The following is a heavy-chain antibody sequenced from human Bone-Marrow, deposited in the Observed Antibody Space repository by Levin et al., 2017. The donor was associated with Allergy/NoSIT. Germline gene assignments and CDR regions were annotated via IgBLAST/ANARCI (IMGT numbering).Heavy chain of an antibody. J-gene: IGHJ3*02. CDR3: AKGHSSTIKGYAFDI. Sequence: SLKISCAASGFTFDDYAMHWVRQAPGKGLEWVSGISWNSGSIGYADSVKGRFTISRDNAKNSLYLQMNSLRAEDTALYYCAKGHSSTIKGYAFDIWGQGTMVTVSS. CDR2: ISWNSGSI. D-gene: IGHD6-13*01. V-gene: IGHV3-9*01. CDR1: GFTFDDYA.